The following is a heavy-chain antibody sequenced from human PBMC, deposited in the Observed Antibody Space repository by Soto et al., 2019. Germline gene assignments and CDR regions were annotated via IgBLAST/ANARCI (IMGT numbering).Heavy chain of an antibody. CDR3: ARDQSEYYETVTYYYGRDV. V-gene: IGHV1-69*01. CDR2: IIPISGTA. D-gene: IGHD3-16*01. CDR1: GGTGSSYA. Sequence: QVQLVQSGAEVKKPGSSVKVACKASGGTGSSYAIRWVRQAPGQGLEWLGGIIPISGTAKYAQKVPGRVTVPSDQSKSTAYMELSRLRCEDKAVFSLARDQSEYYETVTYYYGRDVWGQGTTVTVSS. J-gene: IGHJ6*02.